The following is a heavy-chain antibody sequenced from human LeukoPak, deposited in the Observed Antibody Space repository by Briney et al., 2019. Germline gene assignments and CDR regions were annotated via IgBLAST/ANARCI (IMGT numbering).Heavy chain of an antibody. D-gene: IGHD1-1*01. CDR1: GFIFGDYA. CDR3: TREWRTDPTMTNDY. J-gene: IGHJ4*02. Sequence: PGGSLRLSCTASGFIFGDYAMSWFRQAPGKGLEWVSFIRSKAYGGTTEYAASVKGRFTISRDDSKSIAYLQMNSLITEDTAVYYCTREWRTDPTMTNDYWGQGTLVTVSS. V-gene: IGHV3-49*03. CDR2: IRSKAYGGTT.